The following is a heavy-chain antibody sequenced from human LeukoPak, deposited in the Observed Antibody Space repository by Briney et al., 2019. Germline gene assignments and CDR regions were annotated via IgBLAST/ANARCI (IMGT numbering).Heavy chain of an antibody. Sequence: GRSLRLSCAASGFTFSSYGMHWVRQAPGKGLEWVAIIWYDESQKHYADSVKGRFTISRDNSKKTLYLEMNSLRAEDTAVYYCARDRKYYFDYWGQGTLVTVSS. CDR3: ARDRKYYFDY. J-gene: IGHJ4*02. CDR1: GFTFSSYG. CDR2: IWYDESQK. V-gene: IGHV3-33*01.